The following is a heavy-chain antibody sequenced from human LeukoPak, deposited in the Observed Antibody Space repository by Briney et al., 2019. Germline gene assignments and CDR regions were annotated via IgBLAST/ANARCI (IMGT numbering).Heavy chain of an antibody. CDR2: ISSSGSTI. CDR3: ARDCGGGSCYGPYDAFDI. CDR1: GFTFSSYT. J-gene: IGHJ3*02. D-gene: IGHD2-15*01. V-gene: IGHV3-48*04. Sequence: GGSLRLSCAASGFTFSSYTMNWVRQAPGKGLEWVSYISSSGSTIYYADSVKGRFTISRDNAKNSLYLQMNSLRAEDTAVYYCARDCGGGSCYGPYDAFDIWGQGTMVTVSS.